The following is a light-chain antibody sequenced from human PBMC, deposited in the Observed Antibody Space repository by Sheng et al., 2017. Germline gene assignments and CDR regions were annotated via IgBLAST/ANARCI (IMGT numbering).Light chain of an antibody. CDR2: KAS. Sequence: DIQMTQSPSTLSASIGDRVTITCRASQPINLWLAWYQQKPGKAPKLLIYKASALETGVPSRLGGSGSGSGTEFALTISSLQPDDFATYYCQQYATYPWTFGQGTQGGNQ. J-gene: IGKJ1*01. V-gene: IGKV1-5*03. CDR1: QPINLW. CDR3: QQYATYPWT.